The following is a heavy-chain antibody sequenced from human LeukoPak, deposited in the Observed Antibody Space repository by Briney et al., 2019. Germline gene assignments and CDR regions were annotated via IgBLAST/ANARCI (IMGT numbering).Heavy chain of an antibody. V-gene: IGHV4-34*01. CDR3: ARGLNDSWTGENY. J-gene: IGHJ4*02. Sequence: PSETLSLTCAVYDGSFSGYYWSWIRQPPGKRLEWIGEINHSGSTNYNPSLKSRVTISLDTSKSQFSLKVRYVTAADTAVYYCARGLNDSWTGENYWGQGTLVTVSS. D-gene: IGHD3-3*01. CDR2: INHSGST. CDR1: DGSFSGYY.